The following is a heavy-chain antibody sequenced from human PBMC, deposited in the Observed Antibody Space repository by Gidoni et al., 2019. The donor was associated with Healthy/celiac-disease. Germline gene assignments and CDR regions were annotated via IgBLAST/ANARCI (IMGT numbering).Heavy chain of an antibody. CDR3: ARRSGNNWNHLGWFDP. V-gene: IGHV4-34*01. J-gene: IGHJ5*02. D-gene: IGHD1-20*01. Sequence: QVQLQQWGAGLLKPSETLSLTCAVYGGSFSGYYWSWIRQPPGKGLEWIGEINHSGSTNYNPSLKSRVTISVDTSKNQFSLKLSSVTAADTAVYYCARRSGNNWNHLGWFDPWGQGTLVTVSS. CDR2: INHSGST. CDR1: GGSFSGYY.